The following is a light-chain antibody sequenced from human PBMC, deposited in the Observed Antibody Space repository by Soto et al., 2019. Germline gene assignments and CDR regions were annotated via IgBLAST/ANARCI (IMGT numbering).Light chain of an antibody. CDR1: QSVSSY. CDR2: DAS. Sequence: EIVLTQSPATLSLSPGHRATLSCRASQSVSSYVAWYQQKPGQGPRLLIYDASNRANGIPARFSGSGTGTDFTLTISSLEPEDLAVYYCQQRRDWPITFGQGTRLEI. V-gene: IGKV3-11*01. J-gene: IGKJ5*01. CDR3: QQRRDWPIT.